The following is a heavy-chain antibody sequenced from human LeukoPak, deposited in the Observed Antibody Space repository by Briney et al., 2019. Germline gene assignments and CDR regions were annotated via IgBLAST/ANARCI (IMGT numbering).Heavy chain of an antibody. Sequence: QPGGSLRPSCAASGFTFSSYWMSWVRQAPGKGLEWVANIKQDGSEKYYVDTVKGRFTISRDNAKNSLYLQMNSLRAEDTAVYYCARGLNYYYDSSGYPPPEYFQHWGQGTLVTVSS. CDR2: IKQDGSEK. D-gene: IGHD3-22*01. V-gene: IGHV3-7*01. J-gene: IGHJ1*01. CDR1: GFTFSSYW. CDR3: ARGLNYYYDSSGYPPPEYFQH.